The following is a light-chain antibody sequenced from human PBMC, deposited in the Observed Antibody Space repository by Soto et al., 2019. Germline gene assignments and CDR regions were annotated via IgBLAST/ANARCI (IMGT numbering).Light chain of an antibody. CDR1: QSISSSY. CDR2: GAS. Sequence: EIVLTQSPGTLSLSPGERATLSCRASQSISSSYLAWYQQKPGQAPGLLIYGASRRATGIPDRFIGSGSGTDFTLTITRLEPEDFAMYYCQRYDSLRTFGQGTKVEF. CDR3: QRYDSLRT. V-gene: IGKV3-20*01. J-gene: IGKJ1*01.